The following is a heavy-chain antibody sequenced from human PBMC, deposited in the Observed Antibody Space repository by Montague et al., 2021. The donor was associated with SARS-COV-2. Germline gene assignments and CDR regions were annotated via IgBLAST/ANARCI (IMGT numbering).Heavy chain of an antibody. CDR2: MFPSGRT. CDR1: GGSISSGGHY. D-gene: IGHD4-17*01. CDR3: ARAKVTTSVFDH. J-gene: IGHJ4*01. Sequence: TLSLTCSVSGGSISSGGHYWSWIRQPAGKGLQWIGRMFPSGRTNYNPSLNSRVTISVDTSKNKFSLGVRSVTATDTATYFCARAKVTTSVFDHWGHGILVTVSS. V-gene: IGHV4-61*02.